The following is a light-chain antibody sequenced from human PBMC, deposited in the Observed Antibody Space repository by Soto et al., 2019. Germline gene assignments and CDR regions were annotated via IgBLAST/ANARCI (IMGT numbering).Light chain of an antibody. V-gene: IGKV1-5*03. CDR1: QDLDNW. Sequence: ILMSQSPSSLSASVGDRVTITCRASQDLDNWLAWYQQKPGKAPQLLIYRSSTLKTRVPSRFSGFGSGKEYPLNIHGLQPDDFATYSCHQYSSYWTFGQGTTVEI. J-gene: IGKJ1*01. CDR3: HQYSSYWT. CDR2: RSS.